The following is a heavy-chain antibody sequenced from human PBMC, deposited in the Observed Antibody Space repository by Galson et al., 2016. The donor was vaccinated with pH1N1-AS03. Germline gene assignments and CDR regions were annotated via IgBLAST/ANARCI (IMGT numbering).Heavy chain of an antibody. Sequence: SLRLSCAASGFTLSDYYINWVRQAPGKGLEWLSYIGSSGRTIYYADSVKGRFTISRDNAKNSVDLQMNSLRGEDTAVYYCARVESGNTYGYVALDVWGLGTTVTVSS. J-gene: IGHJ6*02. CDR1: GFTLSDYY. D-gene: IGHD5-18*01. V-gene: IGHV3-11*01. CDR2: IGSSGRTI. CDR3: ARVESGNTYGYVALDV.